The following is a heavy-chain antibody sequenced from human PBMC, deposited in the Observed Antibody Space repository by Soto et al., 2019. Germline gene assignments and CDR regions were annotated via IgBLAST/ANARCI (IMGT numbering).Heavy chain of an antibody. CDR2: ISHSGNT. V-gene: IGHV4-4*02. CDR1: GGSISSTNW. Sequence: PSETLSLTFAVSGGSISSTNWWSWVRQPPGKGLEWIGEISHSGNTNYNPSLKSRVSISLDKSKNQFSLKLTSVTAADTAIYYCAGRYFDWLALDNWFDPWGQGTLVTVS. CDR3: AGRYFDWLALDNWFDP. J-gene: IGHJ5*02. D-gene: IGHD3-9*01.